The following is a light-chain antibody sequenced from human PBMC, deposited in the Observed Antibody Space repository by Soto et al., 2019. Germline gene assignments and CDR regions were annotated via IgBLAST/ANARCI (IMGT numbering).Light chain of an antibody. J-gene: IGKJ4*01. CDR2: AAS. V-gene: IGKV1-6*01. Sequence: IQMTQSPSSLSASVGDRVTITCRASQGISTYLNWYQQKPGKAPKLLIYAASTLQSGVPSRFSGSGSGTDFTLTISSLQPEDFATYYCLQDYNYPRTFGGGTKV. CDR1: QGISTY. CDR3: LQDYNYPRT.